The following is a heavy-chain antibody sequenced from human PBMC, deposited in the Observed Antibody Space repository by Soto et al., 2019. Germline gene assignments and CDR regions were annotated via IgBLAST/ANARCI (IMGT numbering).Heavy chain of an antibody. Sequence: PGESLKISCKGSGYSFTSYWIGWVRQMPGKGLECMGFIYPGDSDTTYSPSFQGHVTIPADKYSSTAYLQWSSLKASDTAMYYCARVDSSGCSEYWGQGTLVTVSS. V-gene: IGHV5-51*01. CDR3: ARVDSSGCSEY. J-gene: IGHJ4*02. D-gene: IGHD6-25*01. CDR2: IYPGDSDT. CDR1: GYSFTSYW.